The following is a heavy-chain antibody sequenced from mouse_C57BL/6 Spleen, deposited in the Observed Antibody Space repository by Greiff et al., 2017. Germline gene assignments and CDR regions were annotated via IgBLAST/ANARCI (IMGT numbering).Heavy chain of an antibody. D-gene: IGHD1-1*01. CDR1: GYAFSSSW. Sequence: QVQLQQSGPELVKPGASVKISCKASGYAFSSSWMHWVKQRPGKGLEWIGRIYPGDGDTNYNGKFKGKATLTADKSSSTAYMQLSSLTSEDSAVYCCARGSITGLDYWGQGTTLTVSS. J-gene: IGHJ2*01. V-gene: IGHV1-82*01. CDR2: IYPGDGDT. CDR3: ARGSITGLDY.